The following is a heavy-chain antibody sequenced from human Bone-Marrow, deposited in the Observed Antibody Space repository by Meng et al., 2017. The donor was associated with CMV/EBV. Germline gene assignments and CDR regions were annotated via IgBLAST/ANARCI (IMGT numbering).Heavy chain of an antibody. CDR1: GYSFTSYW. V-gene: IGHV5-51*01. Sequence: GGSPRLSCKGSGYSFTSYWIGWVRQMPGKGLEWMGIIYPGDSDTRYSPSFQGQVTISADKSISTAYLQWSSLKASDTAMYYCARAYGSGSYFVNYYYGMDVWGQGTTVTVSS. CDR2: IYPGDSDT. CDR3: ARAYGSGSYFVNYYYGMDV. D-gene: IGHD3-10*01. J-gene: IGHJ6*02.